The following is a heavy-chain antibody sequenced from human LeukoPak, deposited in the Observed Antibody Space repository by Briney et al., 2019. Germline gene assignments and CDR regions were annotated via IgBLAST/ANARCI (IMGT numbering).Heavy chain of an antibody. CDR2: IYYSGST. D-gene: IGHD3-22*01. CDR1: GGSISSYY. CDR3: ARGRYYYDSSGYYYFDY. V-gene: IGHV4-59*01. Sequence: SETLSLTCTVSGGSISSYYWSWIRQPPGKGLEWIGYIYYSGSTNYNPSLKSRVTISVDTSKNQFSLKLSSVTAADTAVYYCARGRYYYDSSGYYYFDYWGQGTLVTVSS. J-gene: IGHJ4*02.